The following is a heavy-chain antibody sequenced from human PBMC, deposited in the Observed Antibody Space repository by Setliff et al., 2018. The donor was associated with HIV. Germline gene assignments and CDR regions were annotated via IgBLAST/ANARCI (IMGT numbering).Heavy chain of an antibody. CDR1: GGSISSHC. D-gene: IGHD5-12*01. V-gene: IGHV4-59*08. J-gene: IGHJ4*02. CDR2: IYASGST. CDR3: ARQPLYNDYDWRSYYFDY. Sequence: PSETLSLTCTVSGGSISSHCWSWIRQSPGKALEWIGYIYASGSTNYNPSLKSRVTISVDTSMDQFSLKLRSVTAADTAVYYCARQPLYNDYDWRSYYFDYWGQGSLVTVSS.